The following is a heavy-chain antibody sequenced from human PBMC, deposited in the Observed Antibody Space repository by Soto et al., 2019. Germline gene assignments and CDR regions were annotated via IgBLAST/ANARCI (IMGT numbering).Heavy chain of an antibody. CDR1: GFTFSDSA. CDR2: IRSKVNTYAT. V-gene: IGHV3-73*02. J-gene: IGHJ4*02. CDR3: TRRRDWTSMDPLDY. D-gene: IGHD5-18*01. Sequence: EVQLVESGGGLVQPGGSLKLSCVASGFTFSDSAMHWVRQASGKGLEWVGRIRSKVNTYATAYAASVKGRFTISRDDSMNTAYLQMNSMKNEDTAVYYCTRRRDWTSMDPLDYWGQGTLVTVSS.